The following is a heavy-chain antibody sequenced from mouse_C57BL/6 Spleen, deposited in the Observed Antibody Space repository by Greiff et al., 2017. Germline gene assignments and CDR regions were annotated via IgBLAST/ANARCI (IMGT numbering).Heavy chain of an antibody. D-gene: IGHD2-4*01. CDR2: FNPGSGGT. CDR3: ARSLYYDYDWYFDV. Sequence: LQQSGAELVRPGTSVKVSCKASGYAFTNYLIEWVKQRPGQGLEWIGVFNPGSGGTNYNEKFKGKATLTADKSSSTAYMQLSSLTSEDSAVYFCARSLYYDYDWYFDVWGTGTTVTVSS. J-gene: IGHJ1*03. V-gene: IGHV1-54*01. CDR1: GYAFTNYL.